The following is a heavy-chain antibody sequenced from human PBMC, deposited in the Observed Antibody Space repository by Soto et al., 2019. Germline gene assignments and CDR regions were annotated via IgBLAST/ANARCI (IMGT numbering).Heavy chain of an antibody. CDR2: IYYSGST. CDR1: GGSISSGGYY. Sequence: QVQLQESGPGLVKPSQTLSLTCTVSGGSISSGGYYWSWIRQHPGKGLEWFGYIYYSGSTYYNPSLKIRVTISVDTSKYQFSRKLSSVTAADTAVYYCAREVLWGYYYCYGMDVWGQGTTVTVSS. CDR3: AREVLWGYYYCYGMDV. D-gene: IGHD3-10*01. J-gene: IGHJ6*02. V-gene: IGHV4-31*03.